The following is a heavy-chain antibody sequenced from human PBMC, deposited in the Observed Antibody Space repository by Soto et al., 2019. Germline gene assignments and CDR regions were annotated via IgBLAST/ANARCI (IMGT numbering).Heavy chain of an antibody. CDR2: ISAYNGNT. CDR3: ARVVRYDSSGYAPFEDY. CDR1: GYTFTSYG. J-gene: IGHJ4*02. D-gene: IGHD3-22*01. Sequence: GASVKVSCKASGYTFTSYGISWVRQAPGQGLEWMGWISAYNGNTNYAQKLQGRVTMTTDTSTSTAYMELRSLRSDDTAVYYCARVVRYDSSGYAPFEDYWGQGTLVTVSS. V-gene: IGHV1-18*01.